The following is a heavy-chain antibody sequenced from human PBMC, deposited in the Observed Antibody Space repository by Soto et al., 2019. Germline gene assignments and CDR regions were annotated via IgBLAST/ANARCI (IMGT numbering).Heavy chain of an antibody. CDR1: EFTFSGYA. V-gene: IGHV3-23*01. Sequence: GRSLRLSCPASEFTFSGYAMSCVRQAPGKWREWVSAISGSGGSTYYADSVKGRFPISRDTSKNTLYLQMKSLRAEDTGVYYCATSMIVVVTRVYWGQGTLVNVAS. J-gene: IGHJ4*02. CDR3: ATSMIVVVTRVY. D-gene: IGHD3-22*01. CDR2: ISGSGGST.